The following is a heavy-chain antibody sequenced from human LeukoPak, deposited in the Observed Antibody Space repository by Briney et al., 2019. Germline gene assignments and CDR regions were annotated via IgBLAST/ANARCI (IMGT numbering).Heavy chain of an antibody. V-gene: IGHV1-69*05. Sequence: SVKVSCKASGGTFSSYAISWVRQAPGQGLEWMGGIIPIFGTANYAQKFQGRVTITTDESTSTAYIELSSLRSEDTAVYYCAREHKWELPHDYWGQGTLVTVSS. CDR2: IIPIFGTA. CDR3: AREHKWELPHDY. D-gene: IGHD1-26*01. CDR1: GGTFSSYA. J-gene: IGHJ4*02.